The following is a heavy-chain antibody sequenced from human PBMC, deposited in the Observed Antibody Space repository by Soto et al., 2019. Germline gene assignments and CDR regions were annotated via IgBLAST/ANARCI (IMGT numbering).Heavy chain of an antibody. J-gene: IGHJ4*02. Sequence: SETLSLTCAVYGGSFSGYYWTWIRQPPGTGLEWIGEINHSGSTNYNPSLKSRVTISVDTSKNQFSLKLTSVTAADTAVYYCARDKITGCFDYWGQGTLVTVSS. CDR1: GGSFSGYY. D-gene: IGHD2-8*02. CDR2: INHSGST. CDR3: ARDKITGCFDY. V-gene: IGHV4-34*01.